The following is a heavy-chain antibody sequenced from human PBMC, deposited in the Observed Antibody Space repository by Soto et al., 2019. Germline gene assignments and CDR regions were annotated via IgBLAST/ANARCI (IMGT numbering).Heavy chain of an antibody. CDR3: AKAERVVVVAATPFAY. Sequence: EVQLLESGGGLVQPGGSLRLSCAASGFTFSSYAMSWVRQAPGKGLEWVSAISGSGGSTYYADSVKGRFTISRDNSKNTLYLQMNSLRAEDTAVYYCAKAERVVVVAATPFAYWGQGTLVTVSS. CDR1: GFTFSSYA. CDR2: ISGSGGST. D-gene: IGHD2-15*01. V-gene: IGHV3-23*01. J-gene: IGHJ4*02.